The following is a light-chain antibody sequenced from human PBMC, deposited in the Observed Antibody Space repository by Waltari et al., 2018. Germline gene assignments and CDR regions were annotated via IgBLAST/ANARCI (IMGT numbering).Light chain of an antibody. CDR1: SSIISRSG. CDR3: SVWDASVNGVI. CDR2: FDD. Sequence: QSVLTQPPSVSEAPRQRVTHSRSGSSSIISRSGVHWYQQVPGKAPKLLIYFDDLLPSGVSDRFSASKSGTSASLAISGLQSDDEADYYCSVWDASVNGVIFGGGTRLTVL. J-gene: IGLJ2*01. V-gene: IGLV1-36*01.